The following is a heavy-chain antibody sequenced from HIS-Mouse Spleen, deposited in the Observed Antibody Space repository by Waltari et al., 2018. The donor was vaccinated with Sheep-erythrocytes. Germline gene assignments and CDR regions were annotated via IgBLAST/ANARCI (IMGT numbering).Heavy chain of an antibody. J-gene: IGHJ4*02. V-gene: IGHV4-59*08. D-gene: IGHD1-26*01. CDR1: GGSISSYY. CDR3: ARLELGQFDY. CDR2: IYYSGST. Sequence: QVQLQESGPGLVKPSETLSLTCTASGGSISSYYWSWIRQPPGKGLEWIGYIYYSGSTNYNPSLKSRVTISVDTSKNQFSLKLSSVTAADTAVYYCARLELGQFDYWGQGTLVTVSS.